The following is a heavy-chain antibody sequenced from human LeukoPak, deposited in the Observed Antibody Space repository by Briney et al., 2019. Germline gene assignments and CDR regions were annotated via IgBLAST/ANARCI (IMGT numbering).Heavy chain of an antibody. CDR3: ARGGYSYGTAGYYYYMDV. V-gene: IGHV4-59*01. CDR1: GGSISSYY. CDR2: IYYSGST. J-gene: IGHJ6*03. Sequence: SETLSLTCTVSGGSISSYYWSWIRQPPGKGLEWIGHIYYSGSTNYNPSLKSRVTISVDTSKNQFSLKLSSVTAADTAVYYCARGGYSYGTAGYYYYMDVWGKGTTVTVSS. D-gene: IGHD5-18*01.